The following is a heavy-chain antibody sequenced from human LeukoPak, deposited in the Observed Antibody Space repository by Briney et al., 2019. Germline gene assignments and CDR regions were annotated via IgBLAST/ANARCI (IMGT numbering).Heavy chain of an antibody. D-gene: IGHD2-21*01. Sequence: GGSLRLSCAASGFTFSDYYMSWLRQAPGKGLEGVSHISSSGSTIYYADSVKGRFTISRDNAKNSLYLQMNSLRVDDTAVYYCARDGRRGDWGDYWGQGTLVTVSS. CDR2: ISSSGSTI. V-gene: IGHV3-11*01. CDR1: GFTFSDYY. J-gene: IGHJ4*02. CDR3: ARDGRRGDWGDY.